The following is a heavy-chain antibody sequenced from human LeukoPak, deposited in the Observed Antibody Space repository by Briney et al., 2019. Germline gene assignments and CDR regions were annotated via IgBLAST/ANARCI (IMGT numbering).Heavy chain of an antibody. CDR3: AKDSRRYCSSTSCSYFDY. CDR1: GFTFDDYA. J-gene: IGHJ4*02. V-gene: IGHV3-9*03. Sequence: GGSLRLSCAASGFTFDDYAMHWVRHAPGKGLEWVSGISWNSGSIGFADSVKGRFTISRDNAKNSLYLQMNSLRAEDMALYYCAKDSRRYCSSTSCSYFDYWGQGTLVTVSS. CDR2: ISWNSGSI. D-gene: IGHD2-2*01.